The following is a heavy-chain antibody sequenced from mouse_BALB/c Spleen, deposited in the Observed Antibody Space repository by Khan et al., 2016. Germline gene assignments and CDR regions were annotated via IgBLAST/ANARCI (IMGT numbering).Heavy chain of an antibody. V-gene: IGHV2-6-7*01. Sequence: QVQLKESGPGLVAPSQSLSITCTVSGFSLTGYGVNWVRQPPGKGLEWLGKIWADGRTDYNSALKSSVSISKDNSKSQVVLKMNSLQTDDTANYYGSNDYDGFAYWGQGTLVIVSA. CDR2: IWADGRT. J-gene: IGHJ3*01. D-gene: IGHD2-4*01. CDR3: SNDYDGFAY. CDR1: GFSLTGYG.